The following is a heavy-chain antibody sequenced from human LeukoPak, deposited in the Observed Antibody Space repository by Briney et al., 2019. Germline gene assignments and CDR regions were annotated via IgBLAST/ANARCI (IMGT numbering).Heavy chain of an antibody. CDR2: IETASDT. D-gene: IGHD1-1*01. Sequence: GGSLRLSCAVSGFTFSSFDMHWVRQPTGRGVEWVSTIETASDTYYPGSVEGRFTLSRDNAKNSLYLQMNSLTAGDTAVYYCARGPPRGKYYYMDVWGKGTTVTVSS. CDR1: GFTFSSFD. CDR3: ARGPPRGKYYYMDV. J-gene: IGHJ6*03. V-gene: IGHV3-13*01.